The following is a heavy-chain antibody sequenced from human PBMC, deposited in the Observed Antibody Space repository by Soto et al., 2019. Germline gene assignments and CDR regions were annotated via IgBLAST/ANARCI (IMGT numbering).Heavy chain of an antibody. CDR1: GFTFSSYG. D-gene: IGHD3-22*01. CDR3: AKDRKYYDSSGLSN. J-gene: IGHJ4*02. V-gene: IGHV3-30*18. Sequence: GGSLRLSCAASGFTFSSYGMHWVRQAPGKGLEWVAVISYDGGNKYYADSVKGRFTISRDNSKNTLYLQMNSLRAEDTAVYYCAKDRKYYDSSGLSNWGQGTLVTVSS. CDR2: ISYDGGNK.